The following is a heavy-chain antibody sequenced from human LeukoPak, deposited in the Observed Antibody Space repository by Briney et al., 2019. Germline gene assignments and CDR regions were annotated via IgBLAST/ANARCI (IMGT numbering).Heavy chain of an antibody. V-gene: IGHV3-23*01. D-gene: IGHD2-2*01. CDR1: GFSFSSYA. CDR3: AKTVRIVVVPAAHYYYYYGMDV. CDR2: ISGSVGST. J-gene: IGHJ6*02. Sequence: GSLRLSCAAAGFSFSSYATSWVRPAPGEGRGWDSSISGSVGSTYYANSVKVRFTISRDNSKNTLYLQMNSLRAEDTAVYYCAKTVRIVVVPAAHYYYYYGMDVWGQGTTVTVSS.